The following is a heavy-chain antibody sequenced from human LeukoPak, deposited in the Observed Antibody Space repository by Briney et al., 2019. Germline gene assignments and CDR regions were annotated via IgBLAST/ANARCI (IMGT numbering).Heavy chain of an antibody. CDR1: GFSVSSNH. J-gene: IGHJ4*02. CDR2: IYSGGGT. CDR3: ARDFHDGRYLVCLGY. V-gene: IGHV3-66*01. Sequence: GGSLRLSCAASGFSVSSNHVTWVRQAPGKGLEWVSVIYSGGGTYYGDSVKGRFSVSRDISKNTVYLQMNSLRAEDTAVYYCARDFHDGRYLVCLGYWGQGTLVAVSS. D-gene: IGHD3-10*01.